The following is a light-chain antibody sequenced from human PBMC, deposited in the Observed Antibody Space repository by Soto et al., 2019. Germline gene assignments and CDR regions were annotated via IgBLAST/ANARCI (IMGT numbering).Light chain of an antibody. J-gene: IGKJ4*01. CDR1: QSVSSY. CDR2: DAS. Sequence: EILLTQSPATLSLSPGERVTLSCRASQSVSSYLAWYQQTHGQAPRLLIYDASNRDTGTPARFSGRWSGTDFTLTISSLEPEDFAVYYCQQRSNWPLTFGGGTKVDIK. CDR3: QQRSNWPLT. V-gene: IGKV3-11*01.